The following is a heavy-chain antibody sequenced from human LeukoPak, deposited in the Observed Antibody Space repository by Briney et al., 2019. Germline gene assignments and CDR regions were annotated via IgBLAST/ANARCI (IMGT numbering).Heavy chain of an antibody. D-gene: IGHD5-12*01. CDR1: GVSISSYY. CDR3: ARVSEVDSAWFDP. J-gene: IGHJ5*02. Sequence: SETLSLTCTVSGVSISSYYWSWIRQPPGKGLEWIGYIYYSGSTNYNPSLKSRVTISVDTSKNQFSLKLSSVTAADTAVYYCARVSEVDSAWFDPWGQGTLVTVSS. V-gene: IGHV4-59*01. CDR2: IYYSGST.